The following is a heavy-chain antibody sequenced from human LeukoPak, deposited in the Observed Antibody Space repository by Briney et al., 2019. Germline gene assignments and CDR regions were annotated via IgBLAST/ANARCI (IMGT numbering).Heavy chain of an antibody. CDR2: VVGNGGTT. V-gene: IGHV3-64*01. CDR1: GFTFTTYT. Sequence: GGSLRLSCAASGFTFTTYTIHWVRQAPGKGLEYVSAVVGNGGTTYYANSVKGRFTISRDDSKNTVYLQMGSLRAEDTAAYYCARERAFYYFDYWGQGTLVTVSS. CDR3: ARERAFYYFDY. J-gene: IGHJ4*02.